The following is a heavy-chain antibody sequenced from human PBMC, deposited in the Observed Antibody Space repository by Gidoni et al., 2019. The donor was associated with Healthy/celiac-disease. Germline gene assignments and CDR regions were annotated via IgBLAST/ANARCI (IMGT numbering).Heavy chain of an antibody. D-gene: IGHD2-15*01. CDR2: IIWNSGSI. CDR3: AKAEKGYCSGGSCLPVDY. CDR1: GFTFDAYA. V-gene: IGHV3-9*01. Sequence: EVQLVESGGGLVQPGRSLRLSCAASGFTFDAYAMHWVRQAPGKGLEWVSGIIWNSGSIGYADSVKGRFTISRDNAKNSLYLQMNSLRAEDTALYYCAKAEKGYCSGGSCLPVDYWGQGTLVTVSS. J-gene: IGHJ4*02.